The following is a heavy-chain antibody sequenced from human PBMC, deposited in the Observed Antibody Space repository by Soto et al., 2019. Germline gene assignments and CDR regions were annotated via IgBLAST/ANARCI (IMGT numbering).Heavy chain of an antibody. CDR1: GYSISSSNW. CDR2: IYNSGFT. V-gene: IGHV4-28*01. D-gene: IGHD3-10*01. Sequence: SETLSLTCAVSGYSISSSNWWGWIRQPPGKGLEWVGYIYNSGFTSYNPSLSSRVTLSVDTSKNQFPLKLSSVTAADTALYFCATQGFGKLHGLVDVWGQGTTVTVSS. J-gene: IGHJ6*02. CDR3: ATQGFGKLHGLVDV.